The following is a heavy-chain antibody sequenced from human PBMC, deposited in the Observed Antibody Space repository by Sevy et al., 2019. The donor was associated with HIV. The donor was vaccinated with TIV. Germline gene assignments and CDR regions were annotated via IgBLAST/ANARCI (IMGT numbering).Heavy chain of an antibody. CDR3: ARDRCTDGVCFRSGYFDY. Sequence: GGSLRLSCAASGFTFSSYWMHWVRHAPGKGLVWVSRIDTDGRGTTYADSVKGRFTISRDNAKNTLYLQMNSLRAEDTAVYYCARDRCTDGVCFRSGYFDYWGQGTLVTVSS. CDR2: IDTDGRGT. V-gene: IGHV3-74*01. CDR1: GFTFSSYW. J-gene: IGHJ4*01. D-gene: IGHD2-8*01.